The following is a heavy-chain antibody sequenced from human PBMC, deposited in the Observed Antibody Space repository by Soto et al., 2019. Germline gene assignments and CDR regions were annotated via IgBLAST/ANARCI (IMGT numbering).Heavy chain of an antibody. J-gene: IGHJ6*02. CDR2: INAGNGNT. CDR1: GYTFTNYA. CDR3: AKNYMGHPPYYYGMDV. Sequence: ASVKVSCKASGYTFTNYAMHWVRQAPGQRLEWMGWINAGNGNTKYSQKFQGRVTITRDTSASTAYMELSSLRSEDTAVYYCAKNYMGHPPYYYGMDVWGQGTTVTVSS. D-gene: IGHD1-7*01. V-gene: IGHV1-3*01.